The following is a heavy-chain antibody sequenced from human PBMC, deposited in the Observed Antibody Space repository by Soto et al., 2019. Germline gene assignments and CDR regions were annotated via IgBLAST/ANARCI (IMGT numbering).Heavy chain of an antibody. V-gene: IGHV3-74*01. D-gene: IGHD2-15*01. CDR2: IKFDGSST. J-gene: IGHJ5*02. CDR3: ARSGTYCSGGSCSPGRFDP. Sequence: GGSLRLSCAASVFTFSTSRMYWDRQAPGKGLEWVARIKFDGSSTYSADSVKGRFTISRDDAKNSLYLQMNSLRAEDTAVYYCARSGTYCSGGSCSPGRFDPWGQGTPVTVSS. CDR1: VFTFSTSR.